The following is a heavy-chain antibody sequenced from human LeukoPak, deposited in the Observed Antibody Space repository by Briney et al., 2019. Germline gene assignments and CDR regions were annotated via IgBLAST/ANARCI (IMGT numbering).Heavy chain of an antibody. J-gene: IGHJ4*02. V-gene: IGHV4-34*01. CDR1: GGSFSGYY. D-gene: IGHD3-22*01. CDR3: ARGRYYDSSGSSLFDY. CDR2: INHSGST. Sequence: SETLSLTCAVYGGSFSGYYWSWIRQPPGKGLEGIGEINHSGSTNYNPSLKSRVTISVDTSKNQFSLKLSSVTAADTAVYYCARGRYYDSSGSSLFDYWGQGTLVTVSS.